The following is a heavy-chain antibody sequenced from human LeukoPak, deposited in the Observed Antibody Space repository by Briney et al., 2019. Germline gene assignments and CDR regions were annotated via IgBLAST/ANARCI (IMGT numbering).Heavy chain of an antibody. J-gene: IGHJ4*02. V-gene: IGHV4-59*08. D-gene: IGHD3-22*01. CDR2: IYSSGST. CDR3: ARSIVVVDFDY. CDR1: GGSISSYY. Sequence: PSETLSLTCTVPGGSISSYYWSWIRQPPGKGLEWIGYIYSSGSTNYNPSLKSRVTISVDTSKNQFSLKLSSVTAADTAVYYCARSIVVVDFDYWGQGTLVTVSS.